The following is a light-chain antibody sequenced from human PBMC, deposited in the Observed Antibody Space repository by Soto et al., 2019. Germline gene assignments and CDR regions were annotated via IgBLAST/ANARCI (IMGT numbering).Light chain of an antibody. V-gene: IGLV2-14*01. CDR1: STDVGGYNY. Sequence: QSALTQPASVSGSPGQSITISCTGTSTDVGGYNYVSWYQQHPGKAPKLLISDVSNRPSGVSLRFSGSKSGNTASLTTSGLQADDEADYCCKSYAGGPILYLFGTGTKVTVL. CDR2: DVS. J-gene: IGLJ1*01. CDR3: KSYAGGPILYL.